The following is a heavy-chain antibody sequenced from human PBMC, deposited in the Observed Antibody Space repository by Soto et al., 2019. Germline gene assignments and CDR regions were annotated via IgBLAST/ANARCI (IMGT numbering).Heavy chain of an antibody. CDR3: ARDKQYGGNFDAFAI. V-gene: IGHV1-69*01. D-gene: IGHD2-21*02. CDR2: IIPTFGTA. J-gene: IGHJ3*02. CDR1: GGTFSSYA. Sequence: QVQLVQSGAEVKKPGSSVKVSCKASGGTFSSYAISWVRQAPGQGLEWMGGIIPTFGTANYAQKFQGRVTITADESTSTAYMERSSLRSEDTDVYYCARDKQYGGNFDAFAIWGQGTMVTVSS.